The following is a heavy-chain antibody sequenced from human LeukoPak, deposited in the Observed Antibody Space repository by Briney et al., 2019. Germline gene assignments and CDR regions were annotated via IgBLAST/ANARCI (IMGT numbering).Heavy chain of an antibody. J-gene: IGHJ4*02. CDR1: GGTFSSYA. D-gene: IGHD3-16*01. CDR2: IIPIFGTA. Sequence: ASVKVSCKASGGTFSSYAISWVRQAPGQGLEWMGGIIPIFGTANYAQKFQGRVTMTRDMSTSTVYMELSSLTSEDTAVYYCVREFSGGYFDYWGQGTLVTVSS. CDR3: VREFSGGYFDY. V-gene: IGHV1-69*05.